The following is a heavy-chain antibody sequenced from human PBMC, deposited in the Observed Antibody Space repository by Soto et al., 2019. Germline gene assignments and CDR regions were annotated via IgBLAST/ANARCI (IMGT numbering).Heavy chain of an antibody. V-gene: IGHV4-31*03. CDR2: IYYSGST. J-gene: IGHJ6*02. D-gene: IGHD3-10*01. CDR3: ARDWAYGSGSYYNEYYYYGMDV. Sequence: QVQLQESGPGLVKPSQTLSLTCTVSGGSISSGGYYWSWIRQHPGKGLEWIGYIYYSGSTYYNPSLKSRVTISVDTSKNQFSLKLSSVTAADTAVYYCARDWAYGSGSYYNEYYYYGMDVWGQGTTVTVSS. CDR1: GGSISSGGYY.